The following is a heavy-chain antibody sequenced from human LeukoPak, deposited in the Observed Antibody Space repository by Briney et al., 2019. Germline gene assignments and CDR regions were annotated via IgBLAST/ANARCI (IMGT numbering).Heavy chain of an antibody. Sequence: ASVKVSCKTSGYPFSDYYIHWLRQASGQGLESMGWIDPKNGDTKYAQRSQGRLTISMDTSIDTVYMEPSSLRYADTAVYYCARLSALWGQGTRVTVSS. CDR1: GYPFSDYY. V-gene: IGHV1-2*02. CDR2: IDPKNGDT. J-gene: IGHJ1*01. CDR3: ARLSAL.